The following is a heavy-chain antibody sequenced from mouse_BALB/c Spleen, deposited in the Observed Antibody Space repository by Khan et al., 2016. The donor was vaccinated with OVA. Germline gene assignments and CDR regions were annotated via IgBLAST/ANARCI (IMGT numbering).Heavy chain of an antibody. V-gene: IGHV5-17*02. D-gene: IGHD1-1*01. CDR3: SRSYFYGYYFDQ. CDR1: GFTFSSFG. CDR2: ISGDSSTI. J-gene: IGHJ2*01. Sequence: EVELVESGGGLVQPGGSRKLSCVASGFTFSSFGMHWVRQAPEKGLEWVAYISGDSSTIYYTDTVMGRFSISRDNPKNTLFLQMASLRSEDMAMYYCSRSYFYGYYFDQWGQGTTLTDSS.